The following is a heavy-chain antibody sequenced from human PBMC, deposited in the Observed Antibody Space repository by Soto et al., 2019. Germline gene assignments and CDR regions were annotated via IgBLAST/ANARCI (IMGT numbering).Heavy chain of an antibody. V-gene: IGHV4-31*03. CDR3: AREVTAAAHMDV. CDR2: IYYSGIT. Sequence: TLSLTCPVSGGSISSGGYYWSWIRQHPGKGLEWIGYIYYSGITYYNPSLKSRVTISVDTSKNQFSLKLSSVTAADTAVYYCAREVTAAAHMDVWGQGTKVTVSS. CDR1: GGSISSGGYY. D-gene: IGHD6-13*01. J-gene: IGHJ6*02.